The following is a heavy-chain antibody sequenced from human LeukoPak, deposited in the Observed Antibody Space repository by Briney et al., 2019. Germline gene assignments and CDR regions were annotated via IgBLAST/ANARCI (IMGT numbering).Heavy chain of an antibody. Sequence: PGRSLRLSCAASGFTFSSYGMHWVRQAPGKGLEWVAVIWYGGSNKYYADSVKGRFTISRDNSKNTLYLQMNSLSTEDTAVYYCARVRYYDSSGYPLSDFQHWGQGTLVTVSS. D-gene: IGHD3-22*01. CDR2: IWYGGSNK. CDR1: GFTFSSYG. J-gene: IGHJ1*01. CDR3: ARVRYYDSSGYPLSDFQH. V-gene: IGHV3-33*08.